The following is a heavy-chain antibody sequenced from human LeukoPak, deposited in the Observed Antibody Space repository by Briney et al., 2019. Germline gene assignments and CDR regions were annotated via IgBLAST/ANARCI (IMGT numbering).Heavy chain of an antibody. CDR2: IKSKTDGGTT. D-gene: IGHD3-22*01. Sequence: GGSLRLSCAASGFTFSNAWMSWVRQAPGKGLEWVGRIKSKTDGGTTDYAAPVKGRFTISRDDSKNTLYLQMNSLKTEDTAVYYCTTDDYYDSSGEYHDAFDIWGQGTMVTVSS. V-gene: IGHV3-15*01. J-gene: IGHJ3*02. CDR3: TTDDYYDSSGEYHDAFDI. CDR1: GFTFSNAW.